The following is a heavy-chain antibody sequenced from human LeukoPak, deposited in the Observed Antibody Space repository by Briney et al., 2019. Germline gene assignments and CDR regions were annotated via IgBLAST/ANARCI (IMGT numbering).Heavy chain of an antibody. Sequence: GGSLRLSCAASGFTFSSYWMSWVRQAPGKGLEWISYISSGSNTIYYADSAKGRFTISRDNAKNSLYLHMDSLRAEDTAVYYCARDNSMIVATARFDPWGQGTLVTVSS. J-gene: IGHJ5*02. CDR2: ISSGSNTI. CDR3: ARDNSMIVATARFDP. V-gene: IGHV3-48*01. CDR1: GFTFSSYW. D-gene: IGHD3-22*01.